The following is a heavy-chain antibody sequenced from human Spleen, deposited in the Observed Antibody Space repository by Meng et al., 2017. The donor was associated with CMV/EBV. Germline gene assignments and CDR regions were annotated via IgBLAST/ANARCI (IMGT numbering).Heavy chain of an antibody. CDR2: IYYSGST. CDR1: GGSIGSGGYY. CDR3: ARFPWRGAARSSEDV. J-gene: IGHJ6*02. V-gene: IGHV4-31*02. D-gene: IGHD6-6*01. Sequence: GGSIGSGGYYWSWIRQHPGKGLEWIGYIYYSGSTYYNPSLKSRVTISVDTSKNQFSLKLSSVTAADTAVYYCARFPWRGAARSSEDVWGQGTMVTVSS.